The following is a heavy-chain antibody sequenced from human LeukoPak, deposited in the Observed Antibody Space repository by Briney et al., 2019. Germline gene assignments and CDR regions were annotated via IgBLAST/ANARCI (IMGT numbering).Heavy chain of an antibody. CDR2: ISGSGGST. V-gene: IGHV3-23*01. J-gene: IGHJ4*02. CDR1: GFTFSSYA. CDR3: AKDRVYGGMATTLFDY. D-gene: IGHD5-24*01. Sequence: PGGSLRLSCAASGFTFSSYAMSWVRQAPGKGLEWVSAISGSGGSTYYADSVKGRFTISRDNSKNTLYLQMNSLRAEDTAVYYCAKDRVYGGMATTLFDYWGQGTLVTVSS.